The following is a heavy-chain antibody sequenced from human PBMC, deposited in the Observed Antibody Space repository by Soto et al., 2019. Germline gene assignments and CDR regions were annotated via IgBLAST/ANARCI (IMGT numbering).Heavy chain of an antibody. V-gene: IGHV1-69*08. CDR3: VRDSPIGSTYSGYDGIDY. CDR2: IIPPLVIA. CDR1: GGTFSNDI. Sequence: QVQLVQSGAEVKKPGSSVKVSCKASGGTFSNDIITWVRQAPGQGLEWMGRIIPPLVIANYAKKFQGRVTITADKSTSTAYMELNSLRSEDTAVYYCVRDSPIGSTYSGYDGIDYWGQGTLVTVSS. J-gene: IGHJ4*02. D-gene: IGHD5-12*01.